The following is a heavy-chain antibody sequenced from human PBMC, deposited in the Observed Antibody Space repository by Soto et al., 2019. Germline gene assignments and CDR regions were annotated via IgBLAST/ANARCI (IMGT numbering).Heavy chain of an antibody. J-gene: IGHJ4*02. CDR3: ARRLALRSGSYYAFDY. V-gene: IGHV3-7*02. CDR1: GFTFSNYW. CDR2: IKQDGRAA. D-gene: IGHD1-26*01. Sequence: GSLRLSCEASGFTFSNYWMSWVRQAPGKGLEWVANIKQDGRAAWYVDSVKGRFTISRDNAKNSLYLQMNSLRAEDTAVYYCARRLALRSGSYYAFDYWGQGTLVTVSS.